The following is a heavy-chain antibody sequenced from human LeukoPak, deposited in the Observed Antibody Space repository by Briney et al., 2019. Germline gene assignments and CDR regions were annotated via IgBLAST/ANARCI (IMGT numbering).Heavy chain of an antibody. D-gene: IGHD6-19*01. Sequence: EASVKVSFKASGYTFTSYYMHWVRQAPGQGLEWMGIINHSGSSTSYAQKFQGRVTMTRDTSTSTVYMELSSLRSEDTAVYYCARDGKYSSGWITAFDIWGQGTMVTVSS. V-gene: IGHV1-46*01. J-gene: IGHJ3*02. CDR3: ARDGKYSSGWITAFDI. CDR1: GYTFTSYY. CDR2: INHSGSST.